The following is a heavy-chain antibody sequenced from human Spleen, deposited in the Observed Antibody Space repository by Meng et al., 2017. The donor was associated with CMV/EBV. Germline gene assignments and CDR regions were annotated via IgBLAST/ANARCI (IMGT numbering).Heavy chain of an antibody. D-gene: IGHD2-2*02. CDR2: IIPIFGTA. J-gene: IGHJ4*02. Sequence: SVKVSCKASGGTFSSYAISWVRQAPGQGLEWMGGIIPIFGTANYAQKFQGRVTITTDESKNTAYMALRNLRSEDTAVYYYSTASLREYIALVPAAIPPPPGHWGQGTLVTVSS. V-gene: IGHV1-69*05. CDR3: STASLREYIALVPAAIPPPPGH. CDR1: GGTFSSYA.